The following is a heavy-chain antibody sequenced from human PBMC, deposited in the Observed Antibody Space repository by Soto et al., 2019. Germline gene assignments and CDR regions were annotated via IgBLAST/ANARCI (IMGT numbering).Heavy chain of an antibody. J-gene: IGHJ5*02. D-gene: IGHD3-16*01. V-gene: IGHV1-8*01. CDR1: GYRFTNND. CDR3: ARMETFGSLNWFDP. Sequence: GASVKVSCKASGYRFTNNDFSLVRQATGQGLEWMGWMNPGSGDTGYAQKFQGRVTMTRDISIATAYMELSSLRSDDTAIYYCARMETFGSLNWFDPWGQGTLVTVSS. CDR2: MNPGSGDT.